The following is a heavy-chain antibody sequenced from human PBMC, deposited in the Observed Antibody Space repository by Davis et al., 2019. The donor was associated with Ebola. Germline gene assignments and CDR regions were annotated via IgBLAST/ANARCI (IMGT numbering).Heavy chain of an antibody. CDR1: GYTFIGYY. Sequence: AASVKVSCKASGYTFIGYYMHWVRQAPGQGLGWMGWINPNSGGTNYAQKFQGRVTMTRDTSITTAYMELNRLTSDDTAVYYCARGVVVSPWYFDLWGRGTLVTVSS. V-gene: IGHV1-2*02. CDR2: INPNSGGT. D-gene: IGHD2-15*01. J-gene: IGHJ2*01. CDR3: ARGVVVSPWYFDL.